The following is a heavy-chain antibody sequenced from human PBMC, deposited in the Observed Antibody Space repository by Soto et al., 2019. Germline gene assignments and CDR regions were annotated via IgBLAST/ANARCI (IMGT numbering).Heavy chain of an antibody. CDR2: IRAKSAGGTT. Sequence: PGGSLRLSCAASGFTFSQAWMNWVRQAPGKGLEWVGRIRAKSAGGTTDYATAVKGRFTISRDDSRNMLNLQMNSLKIEDTAVYYCTPPIRGTSTSETYYYGMDVWGQGTTVTVSS. D-gene: IGHD1-26*01. J-gene: IGHJ6*02. V-gene: IGHV3-15*07. CDR1: GFTFSQAW. CDR3: TPPIRGTSTSETYYYGMDV.